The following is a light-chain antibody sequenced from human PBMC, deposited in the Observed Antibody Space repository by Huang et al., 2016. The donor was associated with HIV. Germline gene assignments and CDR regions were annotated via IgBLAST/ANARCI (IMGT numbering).Light chain of an antibody. CDR1: QSLVHDNGYSY. V-gene: IGKV2-28*01. CDR3: MQSLQSLT. Sequence: DIVMTQSPLSLPVTPGGPASISCRSSQSLVHDNGYSYLDWYLQKPGQSPQVLIYMASVRAPGIPDRVSGGGSGTNFTLEINRVDAEDVGTYYCMQSLQSLTFGGGTRLEIK. J-gene: IGKJ4*01. CDR2: MAS.